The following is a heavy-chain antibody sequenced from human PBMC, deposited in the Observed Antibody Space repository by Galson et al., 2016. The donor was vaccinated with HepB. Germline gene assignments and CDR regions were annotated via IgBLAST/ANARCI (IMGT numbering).Heavy chain of an antibody. J-gene: IGHJ6*03. Sequence: SLRLSGAGSGFSFSSYAMDWVRQAPGKGLEHLAAISRSGGRTYYADSVKGRFTISRDNSKNTLYLQMSSLRPEDTAIYYCVKLIHSSGDPEWFSYYYKDVWGKGTTVIVSS. D-gene: IGHD3-3*01. V-gene: IGHV3-64D*06. CDR1: GFSFSSYA. CDR2: ISRSGGRT. CDR3: VKLIHSSGDPEWFSYYYKDV.